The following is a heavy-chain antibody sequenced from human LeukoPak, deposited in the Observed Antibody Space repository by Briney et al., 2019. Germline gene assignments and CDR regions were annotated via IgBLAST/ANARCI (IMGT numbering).Heavy chain of an antibody. CDR1: GGTFSSYA. J-gene: IGHJ4*02. D-gene: IGHD1-26*01. V-gene: IGHV1-69*13. CDR3: AREGPLPSPFDY. Sequence: SVTVSFTASGGTFSSYAISWVRQAPGQGLEWMGGIIPIFGTANYAQKFQGRVTITADESTSTAYMELSSLRSEDTAVYYCAREGPLPSPFDYWGQGTLVTVSS. CDR2: IIPIFGTA.